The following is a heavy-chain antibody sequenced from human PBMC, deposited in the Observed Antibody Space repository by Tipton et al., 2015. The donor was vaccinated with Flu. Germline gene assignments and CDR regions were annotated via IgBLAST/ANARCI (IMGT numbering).Heavy chain of an antibody. Sequence: TLSLTCTVSGGSISSSSYYWGWIRQPPGKGLEWIGSIYYSGSTYYNPSLKSRVTISVDTSKNQFSLKLSSVTAADTAVYYCARTFAESCSGGSCYSSYYYYGMDVWGQGTTVTVSS. D-gene: IGHD2-15*01. J-gene: IGHJ6*02. CDR2: IYYSGST. CDR3: ARTFAESCSGGSCYSSYYYYGMDV. CDR1: GGSISSSSYY. V-gene: IGHV4-39*07.